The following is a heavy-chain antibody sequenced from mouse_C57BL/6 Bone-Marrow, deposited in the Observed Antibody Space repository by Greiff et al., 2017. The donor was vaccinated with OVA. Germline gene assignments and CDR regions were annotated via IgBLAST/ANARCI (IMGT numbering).Heavy chain of an antibody. J-gene: IGHJ1*03. CDR3: ARKAPYFDV. V-gene: IGHV1-50*01. CDR2: IDPSDSYT. CDR1: GYTFTSYW. Sequence: QVQLKQPGAELVKPGASVKLSCKASGYTFTSYWMQWVKQRPGQGLEWIGEIDPSDSYTNYNQKLKGKATLTVETSYSTASLLLSSRTSDDSSVYYCARKAPYFDVWGTGTTVTVSS.